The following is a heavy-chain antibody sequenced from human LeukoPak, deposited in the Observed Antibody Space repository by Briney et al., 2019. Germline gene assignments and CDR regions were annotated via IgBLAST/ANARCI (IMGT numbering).Heavy chain of an antibody. CDR1: GGSISSYY. CDR3: ARDGRIRRRAFDI. J-gene: IGHJ3*02. V-gene: IGHV4-59*12. D-gene: IGHD1-26*01. CDR2: IYYSGST. Sequence: NASETLSLTCTVSGGSISSYYWSWIRQPPGKGLEWIGYIYYSGSTNYNPSLKSRVTISVDTSKNQFSLKLSSVTAADTAVYYCARDGRIRRRAFDIWGQGTMVTVSS.